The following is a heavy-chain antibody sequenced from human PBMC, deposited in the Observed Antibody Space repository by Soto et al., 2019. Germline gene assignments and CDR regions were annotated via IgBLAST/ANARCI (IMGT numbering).Heavy chain of an antibody. Sequence: GESLKISCKGSGYSFTSYLIGWVRQMPGKGLEWMGIIDPGDSYTRYSPSFQGHVTISADKSISTAYLQWSSLKASDTAMYYCARHPQDIVVVPAAGYYYGMDVWGQGTTVTVSS. CDR3: ARHPQDIVVVPAAGYYYGMDV. CDR1: GYSFTSYL. J-gene: IGHJ6*02. CDR2: IDPGDSYT. V-gene: IGHV5-51*01. D-gene: IGHD2-2*01.